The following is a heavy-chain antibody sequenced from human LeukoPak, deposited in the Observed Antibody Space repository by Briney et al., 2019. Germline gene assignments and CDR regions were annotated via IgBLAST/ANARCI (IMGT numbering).Heavy chain of an antibody. CDR2: IYYSGST. V-gene: IGHV4-34*01. Sequence: SETLSLTCAVYGGSFSGYYWSWIRQPPGKGLEWIGYIYYSGSTNYNPSLKSRVTISVDTSKNQFSLRLSSVTAADTAVYYCARGSSTTNFDYWGQGTLVTVSS. J-gene: IGHJ4*02. CDR3: ARGSSTTNFDY. CDR1: GGSFSGYY. D-gene: IGHD1-1*01.